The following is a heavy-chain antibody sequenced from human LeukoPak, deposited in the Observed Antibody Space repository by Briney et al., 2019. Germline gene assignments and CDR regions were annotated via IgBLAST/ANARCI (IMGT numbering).Heavy chain of an antibody. V-gene: IGHV1-3*01. CDR3: ARNSGRDSKDY. CDR1: GYTFTTYA. CDR2: INADNGNT. J-gene: IGHJ4*02. D-gene: IGHD1-26*01. Sequence: GASVKVSCKASGYTFTTYAMHWVRQAPGQRPEWMGWINADNGNTRYSQKFQGRATFTSDTSASTAYMELGSLRFEDTAVYYCARNSGRDSKDYWGQGTLVTVSS.